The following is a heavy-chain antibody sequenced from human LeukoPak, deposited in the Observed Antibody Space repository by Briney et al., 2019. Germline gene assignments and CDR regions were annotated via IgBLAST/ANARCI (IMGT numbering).Heavy chain of an antibody. Sequence: PGGSLRLSCAASGFTFSTYWMSWVPQAPGKGLEWVANINQDEREKYYVDSVKGRFTISRDNAKNSLYLQMNSLRAEDTAVYYCARVRVSSYYGMDIWGQGATVTVSS. J-gene: IGHJ6*02. CDR2: INQDEREK. CDR3: ARVRVSSYYGMDI. V-gene: IGHV3-7*05. D-gene: IGHD2/OR15-2a*01. CDR1: GFTFSTYW.